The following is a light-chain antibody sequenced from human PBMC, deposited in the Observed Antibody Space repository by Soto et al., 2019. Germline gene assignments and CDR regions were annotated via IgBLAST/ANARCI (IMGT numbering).Light chain of an antibody. CDR1: QSVSSY. Sequence: EIVLTQSPATLSLSPGESATLSCRASQSVSSYLAWYQQKPGQAPRLLIYDASNRATGIPARFSGSGSATDFTLTISSLEPEDFAVYYCQRRSNWPITFGQGTRLEIK. CDR2: DAS. J-gene: IGKJ5*01. V-gene: IGKV3-11*01. CDR3: QRRSNWPIT.